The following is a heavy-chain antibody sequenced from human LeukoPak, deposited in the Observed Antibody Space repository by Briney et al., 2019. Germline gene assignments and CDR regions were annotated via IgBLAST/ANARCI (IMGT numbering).Heavy chain of an antibody. V-gene: IGHV4-4*02. J-gene: IGHJ5*02. Sequence: SGTLSLTCAVSGGSFNRTNWWSWVRQPPGKGLEGIGRIYYSGSNDYNPSLKSRVSISIDTSKNQFSLNLTSVTATDTAVYYRARHGGQWLVREDTDWFDPRGQGILVTVSS. D-gene: IGHD6-19*01. CDR3: ARHGGQWLVREDTDWFDP. CDR1: GGSFNRTNW. CDR2: IYYSGSN.